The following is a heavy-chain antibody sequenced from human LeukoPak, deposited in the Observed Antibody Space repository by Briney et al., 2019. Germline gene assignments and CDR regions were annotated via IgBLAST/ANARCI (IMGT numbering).Heavy chain of an antibody. CDR3: ARGKVGSSWHLAH. D-gene: IGHD6-13*01. V-gene: IGHV1-69*04. Sequence: ASVKVSCKASGGTFSSYAISWVRQAPGQGLEWMGRIIPILGIANYAQKFQGRVTITADKSTSTAYMELSSLRSEDTAVYYCARGKVGSSWHLAHWGQGTLVTVSS. CDR1: GGTFSSYA. J-gene: IGHJ4*02. CDR2: IIPILGIA.